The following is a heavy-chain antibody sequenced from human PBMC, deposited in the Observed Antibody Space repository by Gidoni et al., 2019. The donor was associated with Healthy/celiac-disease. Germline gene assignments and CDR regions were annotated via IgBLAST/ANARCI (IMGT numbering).Heavy chain of an antibody. Sequence: HVQLLESGRRVVQPGRSLRLSCAASGFTFSSYGMHWVRQDPGKGPEWVAVIWYYGSNKYYADSVKGRFTISRDNSKNTLYRQMNSLRAEDTAVYYCARDLDGFALGYWGQGTLVTVSS. V-gene: IGHV3-33*01. CDR2: IWYYGSNK. CDR1: GFTFSSYG. D-gene: IGHD1-1*01. CDR3: ARDLDGFALGY. J-gene: IGHJ4*02.